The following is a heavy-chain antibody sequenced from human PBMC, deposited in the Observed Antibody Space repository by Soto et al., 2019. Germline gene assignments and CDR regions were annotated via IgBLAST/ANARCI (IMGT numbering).Heavy chain of an antibody. CDR2: VKSKTDGGTA. D-gene: IGHD2-15*01. Sequence: VQLVESGGGLVKPGGSLRLSCTASGFSFSYAWMSWVRQAPGKGLEWVGRVKSKTDGGTADYAAPVKGRFTISRDDSTTTVYLEMNSLKTEDTAVYYCTTDCSGGSCYPGAYYYYYGMDVWGQGTTVTVSS. V-gene: IGHV3-15*01. J-gene: IGHJ6*02. CDR3: TTDCSGGSCYPGAYYYYYGMDV. CDR1: GFSFSYAW.